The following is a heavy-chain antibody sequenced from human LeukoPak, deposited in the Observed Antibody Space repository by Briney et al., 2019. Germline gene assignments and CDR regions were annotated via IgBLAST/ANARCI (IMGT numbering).Heavy chain of an antibody. Sequence: GGSLRLSCAASGFTFSSYAMHWVRQAPGKGLEWVAVISYDGSNKYYADSVKGRFTISRDNSKNTLYLQMNSLRAEDTAVYYCARERWLQLVHGITFDYWGQGTLVTVSS. V-gene: IGHV3-30*04. J-gene: IGHJ4*02. CDR2: ISYDGSNK. CDR3: ARERWLQLVHGITFDY. D-gene: IGHD5-24*01. CDR1: GFTFSSYA.